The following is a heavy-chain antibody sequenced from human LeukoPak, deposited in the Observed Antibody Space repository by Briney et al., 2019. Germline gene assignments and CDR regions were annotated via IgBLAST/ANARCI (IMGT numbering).Heavy chain of an antibody. CDR2: ISGSRNST. J-gene: IGHJ6*03. D-gene: IGHD3-16*02. CDR1: EVAFSRYA. CDR3: AKMARSSRYYYFFMDV. V-gene: IGHV3-23*01. Sequence: GGSLRLSCAASEVAFSRYAMSWVRQAPGKGLEGVSTISGSRNSTYYADSVKGRFSVSRDNSNDTMFLQLNSLRAEDTAVYYCAKMARSSRYYYFFMDVWGKGTAVTVSS.